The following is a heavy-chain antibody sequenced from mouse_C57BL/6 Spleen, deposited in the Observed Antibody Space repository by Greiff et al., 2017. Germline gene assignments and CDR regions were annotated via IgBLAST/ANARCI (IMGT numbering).Heavy chain of an antibody. CDR2: INPNNGGT. J-gene: IGHJ4*01. Sequence: VQLQQSGPELVKPGASVKISCKASGYTFTDYYMNWVKQSHGKSLEWIGDINPNNGGTSYNQKFKGKATLTVDKSSSTAYMELRSLTSEDSAVYYCARGYRYGYSYYYAMDYWGQGTSVTVSS. V-gene: IGHV1-26*01. D-gene: IGHD2-2*01. CDR1: GYTFTDYY. CDR3: ARGYRYGYSYYYAMDY.